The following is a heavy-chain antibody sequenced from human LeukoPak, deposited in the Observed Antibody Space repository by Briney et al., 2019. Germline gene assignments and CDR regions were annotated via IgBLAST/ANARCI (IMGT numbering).Heavy chain of an antibody. Sequence: GASVKVSCKAPGYTFTGYYMHWVRQAPGQGLEWMTWMHPNSGDTNYAQKFQGRVTMTWDTSISTAYMELSRLRSDDTAVYYCARDGEGRTNFDYWGQGTLITVSS. J-gene: IGHJ4*02. CDR2: MHPNSGDT. CDR3: ARDGEGRTNFDY. D-gene: IGHD1-14*01. CDR1: GYTFTGYY. V-gene: IGHV1-2*02.